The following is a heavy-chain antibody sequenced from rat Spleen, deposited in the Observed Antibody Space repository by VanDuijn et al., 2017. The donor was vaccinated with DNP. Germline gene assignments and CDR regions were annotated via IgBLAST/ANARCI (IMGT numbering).Heavy chain of an antibody. Sequence: EVQLVESGGGLVQPGNSLKLSCAASGFTFSDYYMAWVRQAPTKGLELVAYISYFGDNTYSGDSVKGRFTISRDNAKSTLYLQRDSLRSEDTATYYCARQGQLGITWFAYWGQGTLVTVSS. J-gene: IGHJ3*01. CDR1: GFTFSDYY. CDR3: ARQGQLGITWFAY. CDR2: ISYFGDNT. V-gene: IGHV5S23*01. D-gene: IGHD1-10*01.